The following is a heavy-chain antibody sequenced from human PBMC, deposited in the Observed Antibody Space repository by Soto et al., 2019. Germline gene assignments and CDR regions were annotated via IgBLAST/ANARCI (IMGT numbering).Heavy chain of an antibody. D-gene: IGHD2-15*01. Sequence: PSQTLSLTCAISGDSVSSNSAAWNWIRQSPSRGLEWLGRTYYRSKWYNDYAVSVKSRITINPDTSKNQFSLQLNSVTPEDTAVYYCAREVVYCRGGSCYPPFDPWGQGTLVTVSS. CDR3: AREVVYCRGGSCYPPFDP. CDR1: GDSVSSNSAA. J-gene: IGHJ5*02. V-gene: IGHV6-1*01. CDR2: TYYRSKWYN.